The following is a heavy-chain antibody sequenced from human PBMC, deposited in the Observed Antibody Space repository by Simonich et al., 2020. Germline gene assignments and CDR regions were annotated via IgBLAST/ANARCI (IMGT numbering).Heavy chain of an antibody. CDR3: ARSPRGELGDFDY. CDR1: GYTFTGYY. V-gene: IGHV1-2*02. J-gene: IGHJ4*02. CDR2: INPNSGGT. D-gene: IGHD7-27*01. Sequence: QVQLVQSGAEVKKPGASVKVSCKASGYTFTGYYMHWVRQAPGQGLEGMGWINPNSGGTNDAQKFQGRVTMTRDTSISTAYMELSRLRSDDTAVYYCARSPRGELGDFDYWGQGTLVTVSS.